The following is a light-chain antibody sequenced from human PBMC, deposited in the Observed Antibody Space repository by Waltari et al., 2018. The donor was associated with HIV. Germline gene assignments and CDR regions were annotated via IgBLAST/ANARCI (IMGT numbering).Light chain of an antibody. V-gene: IGLV1-51*02. Sequence: SVLTQPPSVSAAPGPPITISCSARTSTPASHYVAWYQQFPGRAPKFLIYEDFRRPSGIPDRFSGSKSGTSATLDITGLQTGDEADYYCGTWDSSLGAGVFGGGTKVTV. CDR2: EDF. J-gene: IGLJ3*02. CDR3: GTWDSSLGAGV. CDR1: TSTPASHY.